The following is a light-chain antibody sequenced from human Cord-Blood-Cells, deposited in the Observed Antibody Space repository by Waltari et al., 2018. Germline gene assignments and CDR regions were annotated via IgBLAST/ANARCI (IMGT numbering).Light chain of an antibody. CDR1: SSNIGSNT. Sequence: QSVLTQPPSASGTPGQRVTISCSGSSSNIGSNTVTWYQQLPGTAPKLLIYSNNQRPSGVPDRASGSKSGTSGSLAISGLQAEDEADYYCAAWDDSLNGLVFGGGTKLTVL. CDR2: SNN. V-gene: IGLV1-44*01. J-gene: IGLJ3*02. CDR3: AAWDDSLNGLV.